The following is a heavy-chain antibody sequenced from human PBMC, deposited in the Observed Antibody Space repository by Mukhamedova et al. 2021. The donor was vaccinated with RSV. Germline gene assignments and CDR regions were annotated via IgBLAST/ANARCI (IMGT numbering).Heavy chain of an antibody. CDR3: ASNRDYAFDI. Sequence: GKGLEWIGEINHSGSTNYNPSLKSRVTISVDTSKNQFSLKLSSVTAADTAVYYCASNRDYAFDIWGQGTMVTVSS. V-gene: IGHV4-34*01. CDR2: INHSGST. D-gene: IGHD1-14*01. J-gene: IGHJ3*02.